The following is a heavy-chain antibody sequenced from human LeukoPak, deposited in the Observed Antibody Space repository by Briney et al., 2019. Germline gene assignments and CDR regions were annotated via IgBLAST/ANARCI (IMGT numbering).Heavy chain of an antibody. CDR2: IYSGGCT. D-gene: IGHD1-26*01. CDR1: GFTVSSNY. J-gene: IGHJ3*02. CDR3: ARSGIVRATVFGAFDI. Sequence: GGSLRLSCAASGFTVSSNYMSWVRQAPGKGLEWVSVIYSGGCTYYADSVKGRFTISRDNSKNTLYLQINSLRAEDTAVYYCARSGIVRATVFGAFDIWGQGTMVTVSS. V-gene: IGHV3-66*02.